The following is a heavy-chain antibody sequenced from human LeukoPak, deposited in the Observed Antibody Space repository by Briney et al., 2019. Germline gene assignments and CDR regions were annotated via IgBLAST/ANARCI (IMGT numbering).Heavy chain of an antibody. CDR2: INPNSGGT. D-gene: IGHD3-10*01. Sequence: ASVKVSCKASGYTFTGYYMHWVRQAPGQGLEWMGWINPNSGGTNYAQKFQGRVTMTRDTSISTAYMELSRLKSDDTAVYYCARGFGPGTHYYYYYMDVWGKGTTVTISS. V-gene: IGHV1-2*02. CDR3: ARGFGPGTHYYYYYMDV. J-gene: IGHJ6*03. CDR1: GYTFTGYY.